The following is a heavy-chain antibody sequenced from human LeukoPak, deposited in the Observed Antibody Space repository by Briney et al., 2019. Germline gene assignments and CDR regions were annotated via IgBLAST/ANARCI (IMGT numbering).Heavy chain of an antibody. Sequence: GGSLRLSCAASGFTFSSYGMHWVRQAPGKGLEWVAVIWYDGSNKYYADSVKGRFTISRDNSKNTLYLQMNSLRAEDTAVYYCAKGGYCSGGSCYSQSKLDYWGQGTLVTVSS. D-gene: IGHD2-15*01. CDR3: AKGGYCSGGSCYSQSKLDY. CDR2: IWYDGSNK. CDR1: GFTFSSYG. V-gene: IGHV3-30*02. J-gene: IGHJ4*02.